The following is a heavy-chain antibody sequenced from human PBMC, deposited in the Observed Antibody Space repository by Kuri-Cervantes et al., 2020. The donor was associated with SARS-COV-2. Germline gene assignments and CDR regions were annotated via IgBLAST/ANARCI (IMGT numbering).Heavy chain of an antibody. CDR2: INPSGGST. CDR3: ARDSRYCSSTSCSTPVRLGY. J-gene: IGHJ4*02. D-gene: IGHD2-2*01. V-gene: IGHV1-46*01. Sequence: ASVKVSCKASGYTFTSYYMHWVRQAPGQGLEWMGIINPSGGSTSYAQKFQGRVTMTRDTSTSTVYMELSSLRSEDTAVYYCARDSRYCSSTSCSTPVRLGYWGQGTLVTVSS. CDR1: GYTFTSYY.